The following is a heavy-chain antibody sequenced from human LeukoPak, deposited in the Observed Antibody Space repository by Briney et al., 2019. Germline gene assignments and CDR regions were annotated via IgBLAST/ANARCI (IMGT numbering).Heavy chain of an antibody. D-gene: IGHD3-16*02. J-gene: IGHJ4*02. CDR2: INPSGGST. CDR1: GYTFTSYY. V-gene: IGHV1-46*01. CDR3: ARDDYDYVWGSYRQEDY. Sequence: ASVKVSCKASGYTFTSYYMHWVRQAPGQGLEWMGIINPSGGSTSYAQKFQGRVTMTRDTSTSTVYMELRSLRSDDTAVYYCARDDYDYVWGSYRQEDYWGQGTLVTVSS.